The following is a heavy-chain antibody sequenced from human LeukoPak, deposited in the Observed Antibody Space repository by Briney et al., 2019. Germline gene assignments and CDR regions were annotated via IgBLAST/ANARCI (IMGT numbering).Heavy chain of an antibody. V-gene: IGHV4-4*07. CDR1: GGSISSYY. Sequence: SETLSLTCTVSGGSISSYYWNWIRQPAGKGLEWIGRIYTSGSTNYNPSLKSRVTMSVDTSKNQFSLKLSSVTAADTAVYYCAREGPTADSGSYFLFYYYYYMDVWGKGTTVTVSS. CDR3: AREGPTADSGSYFLFYYYYYMDV. J-gene: IGHJ6*03. D-gene: IGHD1-26*01. CDR2: IYTSGST.